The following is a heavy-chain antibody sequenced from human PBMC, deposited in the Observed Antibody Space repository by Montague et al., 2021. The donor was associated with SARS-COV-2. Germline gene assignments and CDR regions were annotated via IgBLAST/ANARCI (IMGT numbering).Heavy chain of an antibody. V-gene: IGHV4-31*03. J-gene: IGHJ5*02. CDR3: ARTVLYSGYDYSWFDP. D-gene: IGHD5-12*01. CDR1: GGSISSGGYC. Sequence: SEPLSLTCTVSGGSISSGGYCWNWIRQYPGKGLEWIGYIYNSGTTSYSPSLRSRATISIDTSKNLFSLKLTSVTAADTAVYYCARTVLYSGYDYSWFDPWGQGTPVTVSS. CDR2: IYNSGTT.